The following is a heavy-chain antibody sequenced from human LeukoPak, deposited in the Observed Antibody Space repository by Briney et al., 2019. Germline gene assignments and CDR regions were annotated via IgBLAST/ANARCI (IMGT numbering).Heavy chain of an antibody. CDR1: GGSISSYY. Sequence: SETLSLTCTVSGGSISSYYWSWIRQPAGKGLEWIGRIYTSGSTNYNPSLKSRVTMSVDTSKNQFSLKLSSVTAAHTAVYYCARDLEVVNPYAFDIWGQGTMVTVSS. CDR2: IYTSGST. CDR3: ARDLEVVNPYAFDI. J-gene: IGHJ3*02. D-gene: IGHD3-22*01. V-gene: IGHV4-4*07.